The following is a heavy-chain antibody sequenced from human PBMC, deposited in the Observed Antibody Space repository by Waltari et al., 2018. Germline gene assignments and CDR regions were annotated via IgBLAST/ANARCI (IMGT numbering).Heavy chain of an antibody. CDR3: ARDYLFFDL. CDR1: GGSISSSSYY. CDR2: MNQVGGAI. V-gene: IGHV3-7*01. Sequence: LQLQESGPGLVKPSETLSLTCTVSGGSISSSSYYWGWIRQPPGKGLEWVANMNQVGGAIFYVDSVKGRFTISRDNAKNSLFLQMDNLRAEDTAVYYCARDYLFFDLWGRGTLVSVSS. D-gene: IGHD1-26*01. J-gene: IGHJ2*01.